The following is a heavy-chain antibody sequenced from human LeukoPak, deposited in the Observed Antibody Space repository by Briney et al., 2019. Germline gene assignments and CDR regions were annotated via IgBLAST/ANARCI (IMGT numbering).Heavy chain of an antibody. CDR2: ISNSGGST. CDR3: AKVAHDSGSYYPDY. CDR1: GGSISSYY. J-gene: IGHJ4*02. D-gene: IGHD3-10*01. V-gene: IGHV3-23*01. Sequence: ETLSLTCTVSGGSISSYYWSWVRQAPGKGLEWVSGISNSGGSTYYADSVKGRFTISRDNSKNTLYLQMNSLRDEDTAVYYCAKVAHDSGSYYPDYWGQGTLVTVSS.